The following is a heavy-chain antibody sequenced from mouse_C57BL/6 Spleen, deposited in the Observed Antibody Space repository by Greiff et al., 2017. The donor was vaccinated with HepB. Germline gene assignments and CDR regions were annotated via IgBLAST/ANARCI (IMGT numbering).Heavy chain of an antibody. V-gene: IGHV1-4*01. CDR3: ARGDYDYDGDAMDD. Sequence: QVQLKESGAELARPGASVKMSCKASGYTFTSYTMHWVKQRPGQGLEWIGYINPSSGYTKYNQKFKDKATLTADKSSSTAYMQLSSLTSEDSAVYYCARGDYDYDGDAMDDWGQGTSVTVSS. J-gene: IGHJ4*01. D-gene: IGHD2-4*01. CDR1: GYTFTSYT. CDR2: INPSSGYT.